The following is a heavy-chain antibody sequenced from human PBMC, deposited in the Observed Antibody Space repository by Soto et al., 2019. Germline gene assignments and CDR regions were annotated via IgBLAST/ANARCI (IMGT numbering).Heavy chain of an antibody. CDR3: GLATSPDSTGYYL. V-gene: IGHV1-69*13. D-gene: IGHD3-22*01. Sequence: SVKVSCKASGGTFSSYAISWVRQAPGQGLEWMGGIIPIFGTANYAQKFQGRVTITADESTSTAYMELSSLRSEDTAVYYCGLATSPDSTGYYLWGQGTLVTVSS. CDR1: GGTFSSYA. CDR2: IIPIFGTA. J-gene: IGHJ5*02.